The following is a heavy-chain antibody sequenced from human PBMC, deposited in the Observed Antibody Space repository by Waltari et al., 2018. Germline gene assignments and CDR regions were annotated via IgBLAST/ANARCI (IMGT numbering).Heavy chain of an antibody. CDR2: INHSGST. D-gene: IGHD3-16*02. CDR3: ATRGDYDYVWGSYRSEWFDP. V-gene: IGHV4-34*01. CDR1: GGSFSGYY. Sequence: QVQLQQWGAGLLKPSETLSLTCAVYGGSFSGYYWSWIRQPPGKGLEWIGEINHSGSTNYNPSRKSRVTISVDTSKNQFSLKLSSVTAADTAVYYCATRGDYDYVWGSYRSEWFDPWGQGTLVTVSS. J-gene: IGHJ5*02.